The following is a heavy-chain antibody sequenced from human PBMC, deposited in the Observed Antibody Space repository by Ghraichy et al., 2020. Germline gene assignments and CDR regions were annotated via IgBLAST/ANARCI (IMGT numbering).Heavy chain of an antibody. CDR3: ASDTIFGPPRAFDI. V-gene: IGHV4-61*01. CDR2: IYYSGST. CDR1: GGSVSSGSYY. Sequence: SETLSLTCTVSGGSVSSGSYYWSWIRQPPGKGLEWIGYIYYSGSTNYNPSLKSRVTISVDTSKNQFSLKLSSVTAADTAVYYCASDTIFGPPRAFDIWGQGTMVTVSS. J-gene: IGHJ3*02. D-gene: IGHD3-3*01.